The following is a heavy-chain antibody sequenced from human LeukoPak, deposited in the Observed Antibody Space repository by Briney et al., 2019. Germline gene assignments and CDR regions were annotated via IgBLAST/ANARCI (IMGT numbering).Heavy chain of an antibody. V-gene: IGHV1-18*01. J-gene: IGHJ4*02. CDR3: ARLAYDSSGYSDY. CDR1: GYTFNTYG. D-gene: IGHD3-22*01. Sequence: ASVKVSCKASGYTFNTYGISWVRQAPGQGLEWMGWIFTYTGNADYAKKFQGRVNLTANTSASTAYMELRSLRSDDTAVYYCARLAYDSSGYSDYWGQGTLVTVSS. CDR2: IFTYTGNA.